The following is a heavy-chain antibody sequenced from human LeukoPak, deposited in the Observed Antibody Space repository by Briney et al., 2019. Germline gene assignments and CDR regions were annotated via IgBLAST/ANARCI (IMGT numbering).Heavy chain of an antibody. J-gene: IGHJ4*02. CDR3: TRDSTTFRFGY. CDR1: GFTFSNAW. D-gene: IGHD1-26*01. V-gene: IGHV3-15*01. CDR2: IKSKTDGGTT. Sequence: GGSLRLSCAASGFTFSNAWMSGVRQAPGKGLEWVGRIKSKTDGGTTDYAAPVKGRFTISRDNSKNMLYLQMNSLRVEDTAVYYCTRDSTTFRFGYWGQGTLVTVSS.